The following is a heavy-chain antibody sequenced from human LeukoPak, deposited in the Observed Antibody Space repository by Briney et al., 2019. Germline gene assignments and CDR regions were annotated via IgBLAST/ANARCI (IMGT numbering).Heavy chain of an antibody. CDR2: IAGSSDAT. V-gene: IGHV3-23*01. CDR1: GFTFSTNA. D-gene: IGHD3-16*02. CDR3: AKDTSYHGY. Sequence: GGSLRLSCAASGFTFSTNAMSWVRQAPGKGLEWVSGIAGSSDATYYADSVKGRFTIPRDISRNTLYLQMNSLGADDTAVYFCAKDTSYHGYWGQGTLVTVSS. J-gene: IGHJ4*02.